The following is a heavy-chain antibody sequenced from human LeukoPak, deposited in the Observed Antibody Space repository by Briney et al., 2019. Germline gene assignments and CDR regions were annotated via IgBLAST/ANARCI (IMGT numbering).Heavy chain of an antibody. J-gene: IGHJ6*02. V-gene: IGHV3-43*02. CDR2: ISGDGGST. CDR1: GFTFDDYA. CDR3: TRDMIRALFGQGYYHYYGSDV. D-gene: IGHD3-3*01. Sequence: GGSLRLSCAASGFTFDDYAMHWVRQVPGKGLEWVCFISGDGGSTYYADSVKGRFTVSRDNRKKSLHLQMNSLRPEDTALYYCTRDMIRALFGQGYYHYYGSDVWGQGATVTVSS.